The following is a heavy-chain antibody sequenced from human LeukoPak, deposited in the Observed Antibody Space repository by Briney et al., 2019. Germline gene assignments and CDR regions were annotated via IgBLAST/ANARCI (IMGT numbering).Heavy chain of an antibody. CDR2: IKSKTDGGTT. V-gene: IGHV3-15*01. D-gene: IGHD1-26*01. CDR3: TTDLAPFYRYGMDV. CDR1: GLTFSNAW. J-gene: IGHJ6*02. Sequence: GGSLRLSCAASGLTFSNAWMSWVRQAPGKGLEWVGRIKSKTDGGTTDYAAPVKGRFTISRDDSKNTLYLQMNSLKTEDTAVYYCTTDLAPFYRYGMDVWGQGTTVTVSS.